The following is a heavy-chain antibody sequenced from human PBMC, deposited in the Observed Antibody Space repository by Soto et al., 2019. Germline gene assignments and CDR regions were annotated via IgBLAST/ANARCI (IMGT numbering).Heavy chain of an antibody. D-gene: IGHD3-3*01. CDR1: GFTFSSYE. CDR3: ARSAYYDFWSCYYTHFDY. CDR2: ISSSGSTI. Sequence: GGSLRLSCAASGFTFSSYEMNWVRQAPGKGLEWVSYISSSGSTIYYADSVKGRFTISRDNAKNSLYLQMNSLRAEDTAVYYCARSAYYDFWSCYYTHFDYWGQGTLVTVSS. J-gene: IGHJ4*02. V-gene: IGHV3-48*03.